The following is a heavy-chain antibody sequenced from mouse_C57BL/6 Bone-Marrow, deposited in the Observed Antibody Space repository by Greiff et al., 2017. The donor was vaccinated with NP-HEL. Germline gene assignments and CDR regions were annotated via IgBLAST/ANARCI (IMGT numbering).Heavy chain of an antibody. V-gene: IGHV2-2*01. CDR2: IWSGGST. J-gene: IGHJ1*03. Sequence: VQLQQSGPGLVQPSQSLSITCTVSGFSLTSYGVHWVRQSPGKGLEWLGVIWSGGSTEYNAACISRLSISKDNSKSQVFFKMNSLQADDTAIYYCARTSYQGWYFDVWGTGTTVTVSS. CDR3: ARTSYQGWYFDV. D-gene: IGHD2-10*01. CDR1: GFSLTSYG.